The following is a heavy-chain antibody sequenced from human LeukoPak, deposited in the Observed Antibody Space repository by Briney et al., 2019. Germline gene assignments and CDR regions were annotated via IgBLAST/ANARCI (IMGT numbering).Heavy chain of an antibody. CDR1: GGSFSGYY. CDR2: INHSGST. J-gene: IGHJ4*02. D-gene: IGHD3-22*01. Sequence: SETLSLTCAVYGGSFSGYYWSWIRQPPGKGLEWIGEINHSGSTNYNPSLKSRVTISVDTSKNQFSLKLSSVTAADTAVYYCARQKGSYDSSGYYYYFDYWGQGTLVTVSS. CDR3: ARQKGSYDSSGYYYYFDY. V-gene: IGHV4-34*01.